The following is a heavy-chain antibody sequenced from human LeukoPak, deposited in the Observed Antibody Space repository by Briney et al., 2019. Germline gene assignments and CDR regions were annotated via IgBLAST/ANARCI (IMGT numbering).Heavy chain of an antibody. CDR3: ALASSGPDYFDY. CDR2: ISAYNGNT. D-gene: IGHD3-22*01. CDR1: GYTFPSYG. V-gene: IGHV1-18*01. J-gene: IGHJ4*02. Sequence: ASVKVSCQASGYTFPSYGISWVRQAPGQGLECMGWISAYNGNTNYAQKLQGRVPMTTDTSTSTAYMELRSLRSDDTAVYYCALASSGPDYFDYWGERTRVTVSS.